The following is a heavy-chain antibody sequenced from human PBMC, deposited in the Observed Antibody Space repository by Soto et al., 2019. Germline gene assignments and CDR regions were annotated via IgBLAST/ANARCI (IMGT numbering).Heavy chain of an antibody. V-gene: IGHV3-72*01. CDR1: GFTFSDHY. J-gene: IGHJ4*02. CDR2: TRNKANGYST. CDR3: VRATPYVGFDS. Sequence: EVQLAESGGGLVQPGGSLRLSCAVSGFTFSDHYMDWIRQIPGSGLEWIVRTRNKANGYSTEYAASVRGRFTVSRDDSRSSLNLQMDSLRVEDTAVYYCVRATPYVGFDSWGQGALVTVSS. D-gene: IGHD3-16*01.